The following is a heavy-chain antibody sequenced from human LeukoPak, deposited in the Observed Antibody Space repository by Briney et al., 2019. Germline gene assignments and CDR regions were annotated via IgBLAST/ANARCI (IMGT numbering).Heavy chain of an antibody. CDR3: ARVGAVAGREERQYYFDY. CDR2: NSGSGGTT. CDR1: GFKFTSYA. Sequence: GGSLRLSCAASGFKFTSYAMSWVRQAPGKGLEWVSGNSGSGGTTYYADSVKGRFTISRDKSKNTLYLQMNSLRAEDTAVYYCARVGAVAGREERQYYFDYWGQGTLVTVSS. D-gene: IGHD6-19*01. V-gene: IGHV3-23*01. J-gene: IGHJ4*02.